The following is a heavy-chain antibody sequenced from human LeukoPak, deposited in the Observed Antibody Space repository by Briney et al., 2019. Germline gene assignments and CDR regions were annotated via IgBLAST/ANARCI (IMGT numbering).Heavy chain of an antibody. D-gene: IGHD4-17*01. CDR3: ARAPVTQWYYYYYMDV. CDR2: IIPIFGTA. J-gene: IGHJ6*03. Sequence: ASVKVSCKASGYTFSSYAISWVRQAPGQGLEWMGGIIPIFGTANYAQKFQGRVTITADESTSTAYMELSSLRSEDTAVYYCARAPVTQWYYYYYMDVWGKGTTVTISS. CDR1: GYTFSSYA. V-gene: IGHV1-69*13.